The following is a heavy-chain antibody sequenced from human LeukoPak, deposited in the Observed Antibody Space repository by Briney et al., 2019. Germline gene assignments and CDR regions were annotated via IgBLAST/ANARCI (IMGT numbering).Heavy chain of an antibody. CDR2: IYPGDSDP. J-gene: IGHJ4*02. D-gene: IGHD4-11*01. CDR1: GYNFTNYL. V-gene: IGHV5-51*01. CDR3: ARSKSKPSFDY. Sequence: GESLTIPCKGSGYNFTNYLIAWVRQMPGKGLDWMGFIYPGDSDPRYSPSFQGQVTISADKSISTAYLQWNSLKASDTAMYYCARSKSKPSFDYWGQGTLVTVSS.